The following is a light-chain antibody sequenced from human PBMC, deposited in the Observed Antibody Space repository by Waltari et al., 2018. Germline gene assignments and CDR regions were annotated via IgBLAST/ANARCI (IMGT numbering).Light chain of an antibody. V-gene: IGLV3-21*04. CDR3: LVWHSTIDHQGV. CDR2: YDS. CDR1: NIGSKS. Sequence: SYVVTQSPSVSVAPGETARIPCGGANIGSKSVHWYQQRPGHAPVLVISYDSDRPSGIPERFSGSNSGNTATLTISWVEAEDEADYYCLVWHSTIDHQGVFGGGTKLTVL. J-gene: IGLJ2*01.